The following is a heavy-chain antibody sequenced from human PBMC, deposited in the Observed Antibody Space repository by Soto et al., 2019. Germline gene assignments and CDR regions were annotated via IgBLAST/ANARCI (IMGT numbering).Heavy chain of an antibody. V-gene: IGHV3-30-3*01. Sequence: QVQLVESGVGVVLPGRSLRLSRAASGFTFSSYAMHWVRQAPGKGLEWVAVISYDGSNKYYADSVKGRFTISRDNSKNTLYLQMNSLRAEDTAVYYCARVTAVTEDYWGQGTLVTVSS. J-gene: IGHJ4*02. CDR1: GFTFSSYA. D-gene: IGHD2-21*02. CDR2: ISYDGSNK. CDR3: ARVTAVTEDY.